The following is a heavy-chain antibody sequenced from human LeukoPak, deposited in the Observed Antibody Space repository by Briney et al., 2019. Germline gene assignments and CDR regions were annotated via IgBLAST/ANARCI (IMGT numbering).Heavy chain of an antibody. D-gene: IGHD2-8*02. Sequence: PSETLSLTCTVSGGSISSSGYYWGWIRQPPGTGLEFFGIIYYSGTTYYNPSLKSRITISVDTSKSQFSLRLSSVTAADTAVYYCARHPGQSLFDYWGQGTLVTVSS. CDR2: IYYSGTT. CDR1: GGSISSSGYY. CDR3: ARHPGQSLFDY. J-gene: IGHJ4*02. V-gene: IGHV4-39*01.